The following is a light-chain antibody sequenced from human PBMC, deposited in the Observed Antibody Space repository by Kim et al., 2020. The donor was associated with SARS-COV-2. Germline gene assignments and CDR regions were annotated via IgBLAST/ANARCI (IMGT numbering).Light chain of an antibody. CDR3: QQSLSTPYT. J-gene: IGKJ2*01. V-gene: IGKV1-39*01. CDR1: QRNSTY. Sequence: SACVRDRVTITCRARQRNSTYFKGYQQRPGKAPTLLIYAASSLQPGVPTSFRGSGSGTDFSLTINSPQPEDFATYFCQQSLSTPYTFGQGTKLEI. CDR2: AAS.